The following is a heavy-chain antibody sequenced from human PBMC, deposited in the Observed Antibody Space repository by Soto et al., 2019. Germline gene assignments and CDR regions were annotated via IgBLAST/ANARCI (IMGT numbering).Heavy chain of an antibody. D-gene: IGHD5-18*01. J-gene: IGHJ6*02. CDR3: AKDLRLWSKDYYYYGMDV. V-gene: IGHV3-30*18. CDR2: ISYDGSKE. Sequence: QVQLVESGGGVVQPGRSLRLSCAASGFTFSSYGMHLVRQAPGKGLEWVAVISYDGSKEFYADSVKGRFTISRDNSKNTLYLQMNSLRAEDTAVYYCAKDLRLWSKDYYYYGMDVWGQGTTVTVSS. CDR1: GFTFSSYG.